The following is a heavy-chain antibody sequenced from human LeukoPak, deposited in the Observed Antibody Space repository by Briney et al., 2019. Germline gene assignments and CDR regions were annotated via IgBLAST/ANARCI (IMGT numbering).Heavy chain of an antibody. D-gene: IGHD5-12*01. Sequence: PGRSLRLSCTASGFNVGDYAMSWVRQAPGKGLEWVGFIRRKTFGGTADYAASVEGRFTISRDDSHNIAYLQMNSLKTEDTAVYYCTRGSEGFTAYDDFWGQGTLVTVSS. CDR3: TRGSEGFTAYDDF. V-gene: IGHV3-49*04. CDR1: GFNVGDYA. CDR2: IRRKTFGGTA. J-gene: IGHJ4*02.